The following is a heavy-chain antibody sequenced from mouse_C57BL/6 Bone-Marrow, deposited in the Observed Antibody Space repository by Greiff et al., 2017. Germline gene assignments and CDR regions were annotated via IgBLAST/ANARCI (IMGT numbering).Heavy chain of an antibody. D-gene: IGHD4-1*01. CDR1: GYTFTSYW. J-gene: IGHJ2*01. CDR3: AREENWVHFDC. Sequence: QVQLQQPGAELVMPGASVKLSCKASGYTFTSYWMHWVKQRPGQGLEWIGEIDPSDSYTNYNQKFKGKSTLTVDKSSSTAYMQLSSLTSEDSAVYDCAREENWVHFDCWGQGTTLTVSS. CDR2: IDPSDSYT. V-gene: IGHV1-69*01.